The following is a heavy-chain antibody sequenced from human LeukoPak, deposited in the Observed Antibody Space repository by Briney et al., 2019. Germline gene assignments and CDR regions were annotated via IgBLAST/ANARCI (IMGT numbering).Heavy chain of an antibody. Sequence: GGSLRLSCAASGFTVSSNYMSWVRQAPGKGLEWVSVIYSGGSTYYADSVKGRFTISRDNSKNTLYLQMNSLRAEDTAVYYCARIVGAIGAYYYYYMDVWGKGTTVTISS. D-gene: IGHD1-26*01. CDR1: GFTVSSNY. J-gene: IGHJ6*03. CDR3: ARIVGAIGAYYYYYMDV. CDR2: IYSGGST. V-gene: IGHV3-53*01.